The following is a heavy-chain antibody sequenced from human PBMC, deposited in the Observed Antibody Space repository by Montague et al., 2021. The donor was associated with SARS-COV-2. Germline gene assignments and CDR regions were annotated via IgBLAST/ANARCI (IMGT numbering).Heavy chain of an antibody. Sequence: PALVTPTQTLTLTCTFSGFSLSTSGVGVGWIRQPPGKALAGLPPIYGDDDKRSSPPLKSRLTISTDTSKNQVVLTMTNMDPVDTATYYCAHWDEYYGSGSYYNQVGAFDIWGQGTMVTVSS. V-gene: IGHV2-5*02. CDR2: IYGDDDK. D-gene: IGHD3-10*01. J-gene: IGHJ3*02. CDR3: AHWDEYYGSGSYYNQVGAFDI. CDR1: GFSLSTSGVG.